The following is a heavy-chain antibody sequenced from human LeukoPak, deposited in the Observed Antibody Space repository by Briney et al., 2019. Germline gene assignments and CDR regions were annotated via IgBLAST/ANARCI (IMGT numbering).Heavy chain of an antibody. CDR1: GYTFTGYY. CDR3: AGEYSSSGLDY. V-gene: IGHV1-2*02. J-gene: IGHJ4*02. Sequence: ASVKVSCKASGYTFTGYYMHWVRQAPGQGLEWMGWINPNSGGTNYARKFQGRVTMTRDTSISTAYMELSRLRSDDTAVYYCAGEYSSSGLDYWGQGTLVTVSS. D-gene: IGHD6-6*01. CDR2: INPNSGGT.